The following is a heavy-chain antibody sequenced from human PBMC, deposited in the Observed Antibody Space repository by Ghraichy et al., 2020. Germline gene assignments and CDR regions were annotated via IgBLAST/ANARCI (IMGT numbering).Heavy chain of an antibody. V-gene: IGHV3-30*04. CDR1: GFTFSSYA. CDR2: ISYDGSNK. J-gene: IGHJ3*02. CDR3: AREASAFDI. Sequence: LTCAASGFTFSSYAMHWVRQAPGKGLEWVAVISYDGSNKYYADSVKGRFTISRDNSKNTLYLQMNSLRAEDTAVYYCAREASAFDIWGQGTMVTVSS.